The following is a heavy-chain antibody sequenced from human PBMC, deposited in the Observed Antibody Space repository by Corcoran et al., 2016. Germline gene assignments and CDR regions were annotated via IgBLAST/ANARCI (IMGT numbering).Heavy chain of an antibody. Sequence: QVQLQESGPGLVKPSETLSLTCTVSGYSISSGYYWGWIRQPPGKGLEWIGSIAHSGSTYYNPSLKSRVTISVDPSKNQFSLKLSSVTAADTAVYYCARTSYYYDSSGYYPDAFDIWGQGTMVTVSS. CDR3: ARTSYYYDSSGYYPDAFDI. CDR2: IAHSGST. D-gene: IGHD3-22*01. CDR1: GYSISSGYY. V-gene: IGHV4-38-2*02. J-gene: IGHJ3*02.